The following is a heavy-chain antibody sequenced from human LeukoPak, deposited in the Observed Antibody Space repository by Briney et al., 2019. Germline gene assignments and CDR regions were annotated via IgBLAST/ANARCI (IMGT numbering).Heavy chain of an antibody. D-gene: IGHD1-26*01. CDR2: IYYSGST. V-gene: IGHV4-39*01. Sequence: SETLSLTCTVSGGSISGSSFYWGWIRQSPGEGLEWIGSIYYSGSTYYNPSLKSRVTISVDTSKNQFSLKLSSVTAADTAVYYCTRVGATSDWFDPWGQGTLVTVSS. J-gene: IGHJ5*02. CDR1: GGSISGSSFY. CDR3: TRVGATSDWFDP.